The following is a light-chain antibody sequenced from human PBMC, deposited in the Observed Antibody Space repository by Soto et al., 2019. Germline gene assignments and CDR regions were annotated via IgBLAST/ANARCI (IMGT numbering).Light chain of an antibody. CDR3: SSYTSGSTCV. J-gene: IGLJ3*02. CDR2: EVS. V-gene: IGLV2-14*01. CDR1: SSDVGAYNY. Sequence: QSALTQPASVSGSPGQSITISCTGTSSDVGAYNYVSWYQQHPGKAPKLMIYEVSNRPSGVSNRFSGSKSGNTASLTISGLQAGDEGDYYCSSYTSGSTCVFGGGTKLTVL.